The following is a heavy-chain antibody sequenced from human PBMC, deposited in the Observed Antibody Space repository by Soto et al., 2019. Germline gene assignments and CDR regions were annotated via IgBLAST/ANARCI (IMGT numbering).Heavy chain of an antibody. V-gene: IGHV3-21*01. CDR1: GFTFSSYS. CDR2: ISSSSSYI. D-gene: IGHD3-3*01. J-gene: IGHJ6*02. Sequence: GGSLRLSCAASGFTFSSYSMNWVRQAPGKGLEWVSSISSSSSYIYYADSVKGRFTISRDNAKNSLYLQMNSLRAEDTAVYYCARHYDFWSGYGYYYYYYGMDVWGQGTTVTVSS. CDR3: ARHYDFWSGYGYYYYYYGMDV.